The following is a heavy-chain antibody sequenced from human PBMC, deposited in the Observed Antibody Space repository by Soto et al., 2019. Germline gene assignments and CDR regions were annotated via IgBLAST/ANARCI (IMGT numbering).Heavy chain of an antibody. CDR2: IKPDGSEK. Sequence: GGSLRLSCAASGFTFSSYCMSWVRQAPGKGLEWVANIKPDGSEKYYVDSVRGRFTISRDNVENSLNLQMNSLRAEDAALYYCARDEASPLGYWGQGTLVTVSS. V-gene: IGHV3-7*01. CDR3: ARDEASPLGY. CDR1: GFTFSSYC. D-gene: IGHD1-26*01. J-gene: IGHJ4*02.